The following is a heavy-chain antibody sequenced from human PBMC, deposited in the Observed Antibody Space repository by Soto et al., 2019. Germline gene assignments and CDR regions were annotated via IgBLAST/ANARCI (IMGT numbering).Heavy chain of an antibody. J-gene: IGHJ3*02. Sequence: SETLSLTCTVSGGSISSYYWSWIRQPPGKGLEWIGYIYYSGSTNYNPSLKSRVTISVDTSKNQFSLKLSSVTAADTAVYYCARWTYYYDSSGYSTTRAFDIWGQGTMVT. CDR2: IYYSGST. CDR3: ARWTYYYDSSGYSTTRAFDI. D-gene: IGHD3-22*01. CDR1: GGSISSYY. V-gene: IGHV4-59*01.